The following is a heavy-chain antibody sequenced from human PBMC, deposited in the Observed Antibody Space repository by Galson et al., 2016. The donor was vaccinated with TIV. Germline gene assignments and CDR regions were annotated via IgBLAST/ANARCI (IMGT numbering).Heavy chain of an antibody. V-gene: IGHV3-9*01. CDR3: AKDLKPDASMDYYFYSGMDV. Sequence: SLRLSCAASGFTFDVYPMHWVRQAPGKGLEWVSAINWRGNSVVYADSVKGRFAISRDNRRQTLYLQMNNLRREDTALYYCAKDLKPDASMDYYFYSGMDVWGQGTTVIVSS. CDR2: INWRGNSV. D-gene: IGHD5-18*01. CDR1: GFTFDVYP. J-gene: IGHJ6*02.